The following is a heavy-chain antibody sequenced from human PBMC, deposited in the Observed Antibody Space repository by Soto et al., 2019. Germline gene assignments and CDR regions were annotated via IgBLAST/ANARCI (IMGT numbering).Heavy chain of an antibody. V-gene: IGHV3-23*01. J-gene: IGHJ4*02. CDR3: AKRLAVTGDY. Sequence: EVQLLESGGGLVQPGGSLRLSCAASGFTFSSYAMSWVRQAPGKGLEWVSAISGNGGSTYYADSVKGRFTITRDNSKNTLYLQMHSLRAEDTAVYYCAKRLAVTGDYWGQGTLVTVSS. D-gene: IGHD2-21*02. CDR1: GFTFSSYA. CDR2: ISGNGGST.